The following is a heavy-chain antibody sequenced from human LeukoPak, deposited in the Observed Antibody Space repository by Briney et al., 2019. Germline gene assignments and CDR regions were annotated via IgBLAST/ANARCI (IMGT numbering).Heavy chain of an antibody. CDR2: ISSSNNYI. J-gene: IGHJ4*02. Sequence: PGGSLRLSCAASGFTFITYTMNWVRQAPGKGLEWVSSISSSNNYIYYADSVKGRLTISRDNAKNSLYLQMNSLRGEDTAVYYCAREVAVAGTALGYYFDYWGQGTLVTVSS. V-gene: IGHV3-21*01. CDR3: AREVAVAGTALGYYFDY. D-gene: IGHD6-19*01. CDR1: GFTFITYT.